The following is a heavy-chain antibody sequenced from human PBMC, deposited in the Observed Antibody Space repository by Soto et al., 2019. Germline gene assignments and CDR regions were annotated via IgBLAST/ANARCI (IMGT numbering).Heavy chain of an antibody. D-gene: IGHD2-8*01. J-gene: IGHJ5*02. CDR3: ARTGYCTNGVCYLSNWFDP. CDR2: IYYSGST. CDR1: GGSISSSSYY. V-gene: IGHV4-39*01. Sequence: QLQLQESGPGLVKPSETLSLTCTVSGGSISSSSYYWGWIRQPPGKGLEWIGSIYYSGSTYYNPSLKSRVTISVDTSKNQFSLKLSSVTAADTAVYYCARTGYCTNGVCYLSNWFDPWGQGTLVTVSS.